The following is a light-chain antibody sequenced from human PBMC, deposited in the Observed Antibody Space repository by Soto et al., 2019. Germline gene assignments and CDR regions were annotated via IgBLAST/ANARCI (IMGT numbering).Light chain of an antibody. CDR1: QGISNY. J-gene: IGKJ5*01. V-gene: IGKV1-27*01. Sequence: DIPMTQSPSSRSASVGDRVTITCRASQGISNYLAWYQQKPGKVPKLLIYAASTLQSGVPSRFSGSGSGTDFTFTISSLKPEDIATYYCQQYDNIITFGQGTRLEIK. CDR3: QQYDNIIT. CDR2: AAS.